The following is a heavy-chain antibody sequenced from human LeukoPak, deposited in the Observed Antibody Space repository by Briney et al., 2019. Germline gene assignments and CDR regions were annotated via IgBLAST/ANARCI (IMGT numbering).Heavy chain of an antibody. D-gene: IGHD6-13*01. J-gene: IGHJ4*02. CDR1: GYSISSGYY. CDR2: IYHSGST. CDR3: ARRTHSSSLTY. Sequence: SETLSLTCTVSGYSISSGYYWGWIRQPPGKGLEWIGSIYHSGSTYYNPSLRGRVTVSIDTSMNQFSLRVNSVTAADTAIYYCARRTHSSSLTYWGQGALVTVSS. V-gene: IGHV4-38-2*02.